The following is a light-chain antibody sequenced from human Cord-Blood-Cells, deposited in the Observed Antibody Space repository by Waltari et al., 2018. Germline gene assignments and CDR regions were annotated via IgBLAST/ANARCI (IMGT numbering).Light chain of an antibody. J-gene: IGKJ2*01. Sequence: IFMTQSPATLSVSTGERANLSCRASQSVSSNLAWYQQKPGQAPRLLIYGASTRATGITARFSGSGSGTEFTLTISSLQSEDFAVYYCQQYNNWPPYTFGQGTKLEIK. V-gene: IGKV3-15*01. CDR3: QQYNNWPPYT. CDR2: GAS. CDR1: QSVSSN.